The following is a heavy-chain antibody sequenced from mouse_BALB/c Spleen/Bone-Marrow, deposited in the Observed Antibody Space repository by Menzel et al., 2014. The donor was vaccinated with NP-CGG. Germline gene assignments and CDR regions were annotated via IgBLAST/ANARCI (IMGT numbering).Heavy chain of an antibody. Sequence: VKLMESGAELAKPGASVKMSCKASGYTFTSYWMHWVKQRPGQGLEWIGYINPSTGYTEYNQKFKDKATLTADKSSSTAYMQLSSLTSEDSAVYYCAREGDYDGFADWGQGTLVTVSA. CDR1: GYTFTSYW. V-gene: IGHV1-7*01. J-gene: IGHJ3*01. CDR3: AREGDYDGFAD. CDR2: INPSTGYT. D-gene: IGHD2-4*01.